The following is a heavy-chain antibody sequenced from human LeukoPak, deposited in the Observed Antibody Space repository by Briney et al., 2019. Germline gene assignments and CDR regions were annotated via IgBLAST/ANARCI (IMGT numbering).Heavy chain of an antibody. CDR3: AGGYYYGSGSYSRFPLDY. Sequence: PGGSLRLSCAASGFTFSSYEMNWVRQAPGKGLEWVSYISSSGSTIYYADSVKGRFTISRDNAKNSLYLQMNSLRAEDTAVYYCAGGYYYGSGSYSRFPLDYWGQGTLVTVSS. D-gene: IGHD3-10*01. CDR2: ISSSGSTI. CDR1: GFTFSSYE. V-gene: IGHV3-48*03. J-gene: IGHJ4*02.